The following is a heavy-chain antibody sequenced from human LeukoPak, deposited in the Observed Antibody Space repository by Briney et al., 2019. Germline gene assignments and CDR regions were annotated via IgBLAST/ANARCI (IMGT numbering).Heavy chain of an antibody. J-gene: IGHJ4*02. D-gene: IGHD4-17*01. CDR1: GFTFSDYY. V-gene: IGHV3-23*01. Sequence: PGGSLRLSCAASGFTFSDYYMSWIRQAPGKGLEWVSSISGSGSGGSTYYADSVKGRFTISRDNSKNTLYLQMNSLRVEDAAVYYCAKATSVTTLFDYWGQGTLVTVSS. CDR3: AKATSVTTLFDY. CDR2: ISGSGSGGST.